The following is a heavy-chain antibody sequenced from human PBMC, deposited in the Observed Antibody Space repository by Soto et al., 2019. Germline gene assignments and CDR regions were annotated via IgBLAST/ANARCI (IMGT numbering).Heavy chain of an antibody. J-gene: IGHJ6*03. CDR3: AKKEGYYYYYYMDV. CDR2: ISGSGGST. Sequence: EVQLLESGGGLVQPGGSLRLSCAASGFTFSSYAMSWVRQAPGKGLEWVSAISGSGGSTYYADSVKGRFTNSRDNSKNTLYLQMNSLRAEDTAVYYCAKKEGYYYYYYMDVWGKGTTVTVSS. CDR1: GFTFSSYA. V-gene: IGHV3-23*01.